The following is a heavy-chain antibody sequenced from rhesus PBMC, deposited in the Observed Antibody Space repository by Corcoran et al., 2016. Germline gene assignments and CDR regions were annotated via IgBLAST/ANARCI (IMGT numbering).Heavy chain of an antibody. J-gene: IGHJ4*01. CDR1: GYTFTSYS. CDR2: ISPSNVNT. CDR3: TRGVGSSDCGY. Sequence: QVQLVQSGAEVKKPGAAVKPPCKAAGYTFTSYSKNWGRKAAGQGLEWMRWISPSNVNTGYAQKFQGRVTMTRDTSTSTAYMELSSLRSEDTAVYYCTRGVGSSDCGYWGQGVLVTVSS. V-gene: IGHV1-200*01. D-gene: IGHD4-29*01.